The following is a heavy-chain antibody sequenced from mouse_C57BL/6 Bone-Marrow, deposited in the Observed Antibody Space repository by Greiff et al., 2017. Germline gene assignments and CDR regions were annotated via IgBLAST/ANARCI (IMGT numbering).Heavy chain of an antibody. D-gene: IGHD2-2*01. CDR3: ARKGYDRGVFDY. Sequence: EVQLQQSGPELVKPGASVKISCKASGYTFTDYYMNWVKQSHGKSLEWIGDINPNNGGTSYNQKFKGKATLTVDKSSSTAYMELRSLTSEDSAVYYCARKGYDRGVFDYWGQGTTLTVSS. CDR1: GYTFTDYY. J-gene: IGHJ2*01. V-gene: IGHV1-26*01. CDR2: INPNNGGT.